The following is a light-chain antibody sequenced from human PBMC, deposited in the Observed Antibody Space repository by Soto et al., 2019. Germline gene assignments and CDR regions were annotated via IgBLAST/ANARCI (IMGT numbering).Light chain of an antibody. Sequence: DIQMTQSPSSLSASVGDSVTITCRASQSIVRYLNWYQQQPGKAPKLLIYAASSLHSGVPSRFSGSGSGTDFTLTISSLQPEDFATYYCQQSYRTPQTFGPGTKVNI. CDR2: AAS. V-gene: IGKV1-39*01. CDR3: QQSYRTPQT. CDR1: QSIVRY. J-gene: IGKJ3*01.